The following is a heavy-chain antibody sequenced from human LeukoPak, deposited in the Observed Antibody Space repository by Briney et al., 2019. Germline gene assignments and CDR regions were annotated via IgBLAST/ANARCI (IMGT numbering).Heavy chain of an antibody. Sequence: PGGSLRLSCAASGFMFSYYAMHWVRQAPGKGLEWVAVISYDGSNKYYADSVKGRFTISRDNSKNTLYLQMNSLRAEDTAVYYCARGWYSSSWYSSFDYWGQGTLVTVSS. CDR1: GFMFSYYA. V-gene: IGHV3-30-3*01. J-gene: IGHJ4*02. CDR3: ARGWYSSSWYSSFDY. CDR2: ISYDGSNK. D-gene: IGHD6-13*01.